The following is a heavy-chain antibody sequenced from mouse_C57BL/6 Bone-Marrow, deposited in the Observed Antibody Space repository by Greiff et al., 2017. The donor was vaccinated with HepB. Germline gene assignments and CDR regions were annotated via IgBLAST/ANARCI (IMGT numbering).Heavy chain of an antibody. CDR1: GYTFTSYW. D-gene: IGHD1-1*01. V-gene: IGHV1-55*01. Sequence: QVQLQQPGAELVKPGASVKMSCKASGYTFTSYWITWVKQRPGQGLEWIGDIYPGSGSTNYNEKFKSKATLTVDTSSSTAYMKLSSLTSEDSAVYYCARFTTVVAPYWYFDVGGTGTTVTVSS. J-gene: IGHJ1*03. CDR2: IYPGSGST. CDR3: ARFTTVVAPYWYFDV.